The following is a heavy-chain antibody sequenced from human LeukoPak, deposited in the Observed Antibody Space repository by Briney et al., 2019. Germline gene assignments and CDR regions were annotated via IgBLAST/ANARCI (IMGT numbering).Heavy chain of an antibody. V-gene: IGHV4-59*01. J-gene: IGHJ3*02. CDR2: IYYNGNT. Sequence: PSETLSLTCSVSDGSINSYYWNWIRRPPGKGLEWIGYIYYNGNTNYNPSLKSRVTISVDTSKNQFSLKLSSVTAADTAVYYCARDSDAFDIWGQGTMVTVSS. CDR3: ARDSDAFDI. CDR1: DGSINSYY.